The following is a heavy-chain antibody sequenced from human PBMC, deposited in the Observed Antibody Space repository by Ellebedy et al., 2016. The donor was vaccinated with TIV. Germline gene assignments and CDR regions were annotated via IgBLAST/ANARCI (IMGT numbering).Heavy chain of an antibody. Sequence: GESLKISCAASGFTFRSYGMHWVRQAPGRGLEWLAVISYDGSDKSYGDSVKGRFTISRDNSENTLYLQMDSLRAEDSALYYCAKDDIVGVTSDYWGQGTLVTVSS. CDR3: AKDDIVGVTSDY. CDR2: ISYDGSDK. V-gene: IGHV3-30*18. CDR1: GFTFRSYG. J-gene: IGHJ4*02. D-gene: IGHD1-26*01.